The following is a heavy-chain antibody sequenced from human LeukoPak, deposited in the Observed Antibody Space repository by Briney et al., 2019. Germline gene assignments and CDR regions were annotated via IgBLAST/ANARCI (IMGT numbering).Heavy chain of an antibody. Sequence: GGSLRLSCTASGFTFSSYAMSWVRQAPGKGLEWVSVMSGSGGSTYYADSVKGRFTVSRDNSKSTLYLQMNSLRAEDTAVYYCANPDSSGFYFSIRLDFWGQGTLVTVSS. CDR2: MSGSGGST. CDR3: ANPDSSGFYFSIRLDF. J-gene: IGHJ4*02. CDR1: GFTFSSYA. V-gene: IGHV3-23*01. D-gene: IGHD3-22*01.